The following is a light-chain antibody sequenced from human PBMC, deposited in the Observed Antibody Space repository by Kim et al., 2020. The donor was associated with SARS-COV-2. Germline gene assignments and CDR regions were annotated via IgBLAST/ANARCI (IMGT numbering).Light chain of an antibody. CDR2: GAS. CDR3: HQYGSSPWT. V-gene: IGKV3-20*01. CDR1: QSVSSIY. J-gene: IGKJ1*01. Sequence: EIVLTQSPGTLSLSPGERANLSCRASQSVSSIYLAWYQQKPGQAPRLLIYGASSRATGIPDRFSGSESGTDFTLTITRLEPEDFAVYYCHQYGSSPWTFGQGTKVEIK.